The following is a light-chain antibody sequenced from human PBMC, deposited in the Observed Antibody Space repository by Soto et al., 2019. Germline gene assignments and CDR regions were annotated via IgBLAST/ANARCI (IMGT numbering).Light chain of an antibody. CDR1: SSNIGSNT. V-gene: IGLV1-44*01. J-gene: IGLJ1*01. CDR3: AAWDDSLNAYV. CDR2: SNN. Sequence: VLTQPPSASGTPGQRVTISCSGSSSNIGSNTVNWYQQLPGTAPKLLIYSNNERPSGVPDRFSGSKSGTSASLAISGLQSEEEADFYCAAWDDSLNAYVIGTGTKVTVL.